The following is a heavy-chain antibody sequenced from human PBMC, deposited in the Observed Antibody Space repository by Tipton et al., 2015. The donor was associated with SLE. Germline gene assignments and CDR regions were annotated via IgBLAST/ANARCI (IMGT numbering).Heavy chain of an antibody. CDR1: GYTFTSYG. J-gene: IGHJ4*02. V-gene: IGHV1-18*01. Sequence: QLVQSGAEGKKPGASVKVSCKASGYTFTSYGISWGRQAPGQGLEWMGWISAYNGNTNYAQKLQGRVTMTTDTSTSTAYMELRSLRSDDTAVYYCASTRGGEAAAAFDYWGQGTLVTVSS. CDR3: ASTRGGEAAAAFDY. CDR2: ISAYNGNT. D-gene: IGHD6-13*01.